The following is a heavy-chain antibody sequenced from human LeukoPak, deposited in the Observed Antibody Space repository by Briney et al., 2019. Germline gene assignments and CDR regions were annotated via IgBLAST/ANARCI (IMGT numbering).Heavy chain of an antibody. D-gene: IGHD5-18*01. V-gene: IGHV4-59*01. CDR1: GGSTNSYY. Sequence: SETLSLTCTVSGGSTNSYYWSWIRQPPGKGLEWIGFIYYSGSTSYNPSLKSRVIISVDTSKNQFSLKLSSVIAADTAVYYRARVKYTYGLVYWGQGTLVTVSS. J-gene: IGHJ4*02. CDR3: ARVKYTYGLVY. CDR2: IYYSGST.